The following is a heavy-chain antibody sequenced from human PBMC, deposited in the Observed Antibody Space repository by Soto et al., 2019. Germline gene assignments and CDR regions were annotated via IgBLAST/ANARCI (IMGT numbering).Heavy chain of an antibody. CDR1: GGSISSGNYY. CDR2: ISYSGSA. J-gene: IGHJ4*02. D-gene: IGHD2-15*01. V-gene: IGHV4-30-4*01. CDR3: ATMGTPATGLYYFDY. Sequence: QVQLQESGPGLVKPSQTLSLTCTVSGGSISSGNYYWSWIRQPPGKGLEWIGFISYSGSAYYSPSRKSRVTISVHTAKNQFSLNLSFVTAADTAVYYCATMGTPATGLYYFDYWGQGTLVTVSS.